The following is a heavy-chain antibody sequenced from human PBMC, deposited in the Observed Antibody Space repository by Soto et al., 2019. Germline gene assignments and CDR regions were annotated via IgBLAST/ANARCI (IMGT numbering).Heavy chain of an antibody. CDR3: TTDESDGDYAQVGY. D-gene: IGHD4-17*01. CDR1: GFTFSNAW. J-gene: IGHJ4*02. V-gene: IGHV3-15*01. Sequence: EVQLVESGGGLVKPGGSLRLSCAASGFTFSNAWMSWVRQAPGKGLEWVGRIKSKTDGGTTDYAAPVKGRFTISRDDSKNTLYLQMNSLKTEDTAVYYCTTDESDGDYAQVGYWGQGTLVTVSS. CDR2: IKSKTDGGTT.